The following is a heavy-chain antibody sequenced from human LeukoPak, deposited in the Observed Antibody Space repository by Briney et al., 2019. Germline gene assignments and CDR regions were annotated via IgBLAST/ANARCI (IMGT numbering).Heavy chain of an antibody. D-gene: IGHD5-12*01. V-gene: IGHV3-23*01. CDR3: AKGWNGYDRFDY. CDR2: ISGSGDST. Sequence: GGSLRLSCEASGFTFSAYAMGWVRQAPGRGLEWVSGISGSGDSTYYADSGQGRFTISRDNSKNTLYLQMNSLRAEDTAVYYCAKGWNGYDRFDYWGQGTLVTVSS. CDR1: GFTFSAYA. J-gene: IGHJ4*02.